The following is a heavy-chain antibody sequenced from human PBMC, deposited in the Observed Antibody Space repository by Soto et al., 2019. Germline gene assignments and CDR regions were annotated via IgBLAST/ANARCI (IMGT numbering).Heavy chain of an antibody. Sequence: QVQLVQSGAEVKKPGASVKVSCKASGYTFTSYAMHWVRQAPGQRLEWMGWINAGNGNTKYSQKFQGRVTITRDTSASTAYMELSSLRSEDTAVYYCARVIGYCSGGSCYRLGNWFDPWGQGTLVTVSS. D-gene: IGHD2-15*01. CDR3: ARVIGYCSGGSCYRLGNWFDP. V-gene: IGHV1-3*01. J-gene: IGHJ5*02. CDR2: INAGNGNT. CDR1: GYTFTSYA.